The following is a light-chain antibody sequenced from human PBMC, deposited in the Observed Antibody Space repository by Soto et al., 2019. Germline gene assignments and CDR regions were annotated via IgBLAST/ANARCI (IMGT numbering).Light chain of an antibody. V-gene: IGLV4-69*01. CDR1: SGHINYA. Sequence: QTVVTQSPSASASLGASVKLTCTLGSGHINYAIAWHQQQPEKGPRYLMKLNSDGSHSKGDGIPDRFSGSSSGAERYLTISSLQSEDEADYYCQTWGTGIWVFGGGTKLTVL. J-gene: IGLJ3*02. CDR3: QTWGTGIWV. CDR2: LNSDGSH.